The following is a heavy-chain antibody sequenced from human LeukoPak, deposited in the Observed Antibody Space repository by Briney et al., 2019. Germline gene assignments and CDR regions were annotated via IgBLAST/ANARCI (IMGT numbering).Heavy chain of an antibody. D-gene: IGHD6-13*01. CDR3: ASDKGYSNNYFDY. CDR1: GGSISSGGYY. V-gene: IGHV4-31*03. J-gene: IGHJ4*02. Sequence: SQTLSLTCTVSGGSISSGGYYWSWIRQHPGKGLKWIGYIYYSGSTYYNPSLKSRVTISVDTSKNQFSLKLSSMTAADTAVYYCASDKGYSNNYFDYWGQGTLVTVSS. CDR2: IYYSGST.